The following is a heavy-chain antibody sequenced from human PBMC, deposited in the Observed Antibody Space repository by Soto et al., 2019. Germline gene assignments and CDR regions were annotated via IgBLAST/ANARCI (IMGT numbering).Heavy chain of an antibody. CDR1: GGSISSGDYY. D-gene: IGHD3-10*01. J-gene: IGHJ5*02. CDR3: ARDRYYGSGSYSNWFDP. V-gene: IGHV4-30-4*01. CDR2: IYYSGST. Sequence: PSETLSLTCTVSGGSISSGDYYWSWIRQPPGKGLEWIGYIYYSGSTYYNPSLKSRVTISVDTSKNQFSLKLSSVTAADTAVYYCARDRYYGSGSYSNWFDPWGQGTLVTVSS.